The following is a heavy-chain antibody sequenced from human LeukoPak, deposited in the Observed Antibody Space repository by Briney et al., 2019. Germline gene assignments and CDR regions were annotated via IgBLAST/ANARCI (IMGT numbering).Heavy chain of an antibody. J-gene: IGHJ6*02. Sequence: SETLSFTCSYSGGFISGRYGRWIRQAAGKGLEWIGRIYSSGGTNYNPSLKSRVTMSVGTSKNQFSLKLSSVTAADTAVYYCARQEDLVPGKYYYCTDGCGQGTTVTVSS. CDR1: GGFISGRY. V-gene: IGHV4-4*07. CDR2: IYSSGGT. CDR3: ARQEDLVPGKYYYCTDG. D-gene: IGHD6-6*01.